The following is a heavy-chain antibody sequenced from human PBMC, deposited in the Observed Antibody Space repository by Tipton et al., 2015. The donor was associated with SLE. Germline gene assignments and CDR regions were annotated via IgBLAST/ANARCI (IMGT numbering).Heavy chain of an antibody. D-gene: IGHD1-26*01. CDR3: AKSPDGSYFLGDYFDY. V-gene: IGHV3-23*01. J-gene: IGHJ4*02. Sequence: SLRLSCAASGFTFSSYAMSWVRQAPGKGLEWVSAISGSGGTTYYADSVKGRFTISRDNSKNTLYLQMNSLRAEDTAVYYCAKSPDGSYFLGDYFDYWGQGTLVTVSS. CDR2: ISGSGGTT. CDR1: GFTFSSYA.